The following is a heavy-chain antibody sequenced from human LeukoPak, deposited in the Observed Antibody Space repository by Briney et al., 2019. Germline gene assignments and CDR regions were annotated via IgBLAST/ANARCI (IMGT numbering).Heavy chain of an antibody. J-gene: IGHJ4*02. D-gene: IGHD3-22*01. CDR1: GYTFTSYG. CDR2: ISAYNDNT. V-gene: IGHV1-18*01. Sequence: GAAVKVSCKSSGYTFTSYGYSWVRQAPGQGLEWMGWISAYNDNTNYVQKLKGRVIMTTDTYKRKATMELRKQRAGEADGCVYSRVSRIVDLDYWGQGTLVTVSS. CDR3: SRVSRIVDLDY.